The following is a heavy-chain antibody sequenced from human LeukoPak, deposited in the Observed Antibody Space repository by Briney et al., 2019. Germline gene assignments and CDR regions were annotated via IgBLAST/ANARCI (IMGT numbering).Heavy chain of an antibody. CDR3: AKDLITMVRGSPMDV. CDR2: ISGSGGNT. D-gene: IGHD3-10*01. Sequence: GGSLRLSCAASGFAFSSYAMSWVRQAPGKGLEWVSAISGSGGNTYYADSVKGRFTISRDNSKNTLYLQMNSLRAEDTAVYYCAKDLITMVRGSPMDVWGQGTTVTVSS. J-gene: IGHJ6*02. V-gene: IGHV3-23*01. CDR1: GFAFSSYA.